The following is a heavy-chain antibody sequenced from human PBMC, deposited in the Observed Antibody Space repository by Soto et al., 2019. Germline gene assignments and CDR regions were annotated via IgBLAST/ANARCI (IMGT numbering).Heavy chain of an antibody. CDR3: ASRAVGEALTHGDY. J-gene: IGHJ4*02. Sequence: QVQLVESGGGVVQPGRSLRLSCAASGFTFSSYAMHWVRQAPGKGLEWVAVISYDGSNKYYADSVKGRFTISRDNSKNTLYLQMNSLRAEDTAVYYCASRAVGEALTHGDYWGQGTLVTVSS. D-gene: IGHD3-10*01. CDR2: ISYDGSNK. CDR1: GFTFSSYA. V-gene: IGHV3-30-3*01.